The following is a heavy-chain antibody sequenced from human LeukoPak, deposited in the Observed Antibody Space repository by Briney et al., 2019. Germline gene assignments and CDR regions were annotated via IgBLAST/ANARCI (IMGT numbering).Heavy chain of an antibody. J-gene: IGHJ4*02. CDR1: GFTFSSYA. CDR3: AKYCSGVTCSPLDY. D-gene: IGHD2-15*01. V-gene: IGHV3-23*01. CDR2: ISGIGGNT. Sequence: PGGSLRLSCAASGFTFSSYAMSWVRQAPGKGLEWVSAISGIGGNTFYADSVKGRFTISRDGSKNTLYLQMNSLRAEDTAVYYCAKYCSGVTCSPLDYWGQGTLVTVSS.